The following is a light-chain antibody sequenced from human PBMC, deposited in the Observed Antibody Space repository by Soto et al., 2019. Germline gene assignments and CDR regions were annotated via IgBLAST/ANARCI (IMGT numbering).Light chain of an antibody. CDR3: QQYGSSPFT. V-gene: IGKV3-20*01. CDR1: QSVSSRH. CDR2: DAS. Sequence: EIVLTQSPGTLSLSPGERATLSCRASQSVSSRHLAWYQQKPGQAPRLLICDASSRATGIPDRFSGSGSGTDFTLTIIRLEPEDFAVYYCQQYGSSPFTFGQGTKLEIK. J-gene: IGKJ2*01.